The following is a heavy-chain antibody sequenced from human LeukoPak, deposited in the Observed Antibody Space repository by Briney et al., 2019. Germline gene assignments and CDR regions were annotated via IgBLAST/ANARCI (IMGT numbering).Heavy chain of an antibody. CDR1: GFTFSSYA. V-gene: IGHV3-30*04. J-gene: IGHJ4*02. Sequence: PGGSLRLSCAASGFTFSSYAMHWVRQAPGKGLEWVAVISYDGSNKYYADSVKGRFTISRDNSMNTLYLQMNSLRAEDTAVYYCARDAPTTLEYYFDYWGQGTLVTVSS. D-gene: IGHD1-1*01. CDR2: ISYDGSNK. CDR3: ARDAPTTLEYYFDY.